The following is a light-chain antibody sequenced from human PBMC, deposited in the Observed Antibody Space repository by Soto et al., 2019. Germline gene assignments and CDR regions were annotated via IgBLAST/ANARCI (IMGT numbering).Light chain of an antibody. CDR2: GAS. V-gene: IGKV3-15*01. CDR1: QSVSSN. CDR3: QQSYSSPPT. Sequence: VLTPSPDTVSVSPGERATLSCRASQSVSSNLAWYQQKPGQAPRLLIYGASTRATGIPARFSGSRSGPDFTLTISSLQPEDFATYYCQQSYSSPPTFGQGTKVDIK. J-gene: IGKJ1*01.